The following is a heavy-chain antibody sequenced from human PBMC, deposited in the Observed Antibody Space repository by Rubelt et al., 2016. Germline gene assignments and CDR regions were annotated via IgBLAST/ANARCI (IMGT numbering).Heavy chain of an antibody. D-gene: IGHD3-3*01. V-gene: IGHV1-46*01. Sequence: QVQLVQSGAEVKKPGASVKVSCKASGYTFTSYYMHWVRQAPGQGLEWMGIINPRGGSTSYATRFQGRVTMTRDTSTSTVYMELSSLRSEDTAVYYCARSPRYDFEDNWFDPWGQGTLATVSS. CDR2: INPRGGST. J-gene: IGHJ5*02. CDR1: GYTFTSYY. CDR3: ARSPRYDFEDNWFDP.